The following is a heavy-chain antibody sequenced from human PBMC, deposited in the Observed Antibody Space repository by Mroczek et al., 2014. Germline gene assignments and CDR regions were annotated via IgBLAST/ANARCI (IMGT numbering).Heavy chain of an antibody. D-gene: IGHD3-3*01. CDR1: GGSISSGSYY. V-gene: IGHV4-61*02. J-gene: IGHJ4*02. CDR3: ARGTRITIFGVVTTPFDY. CDR2: IYTSGST. Sequence: QVQLQESGPGLVKPSQTLSLTCTVSGGSISSGSYYWSWIRQPAGKGLEWIGRIYTSGSTNYNPSLKSRVTISVDTSKNQFSLKLSSVTAADTAVYYCARGTRITIFGVVTTPFDYWGQGTLVTVSS.